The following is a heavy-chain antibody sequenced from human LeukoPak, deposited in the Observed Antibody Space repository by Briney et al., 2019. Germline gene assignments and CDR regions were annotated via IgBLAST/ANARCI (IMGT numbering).Heavy chain of an antibody. J-gene: IGHJ4*02. V-gene: IGHV1-8*03. D-gene: IGHD6-19*01. Sequence: GASVKVSCKASGYTFTNYDINWVRQATGQGLEWMGWVNPNSGYRGYAQKFQGRITITTDTSISTAYMELSSLRSEDTAVYYCARVQLPYSSGWSHFDYWGQGTLVTVSS. CDR2: VNPNSGYR. CDR1: GYTFTNYD. CDR3: ARVQLPYSSGWSHFDY.